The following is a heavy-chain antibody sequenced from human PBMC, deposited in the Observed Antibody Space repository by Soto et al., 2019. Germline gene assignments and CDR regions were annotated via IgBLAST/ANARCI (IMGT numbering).Heavy chain of an antibody. D-gene: IGHD6-19*01. CDR1: GGSISSYY. J-gene: IGHJ5*02. CDR3: ARASPYSSRWDNWFDP. V-gene: IGHV4-59*01. Sequence: QVQLQESGPGLVKPSETLSLTCTVSGGSISSYYWSWIRQPPGKGLEWIGYIYYSGSTNYNPSLKSRVTISVDTSKNQFSLKLSSVTAADTAVYYCARASPYSSRWDNWFDPWGQGTLVTVSS. CDR2: IYYSGST.